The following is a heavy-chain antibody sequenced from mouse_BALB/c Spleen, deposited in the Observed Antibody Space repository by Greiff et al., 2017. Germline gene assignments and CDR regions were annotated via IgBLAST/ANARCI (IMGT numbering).Heavy chain of an antibody. Sequence: EVKLQESGPGLVKPSQSLSLTCSVTGYSITSGYYWNWIRQFPGNKLEWMGYISYDGSNNYNPSLKNRISITRDTSKNQFFLKLNSVTTEDTATYYCARFGNYVLYAMDYWGQGTSVTVSS. CDR1: GYSITSGYY. V-gene: IGHV3-6*02. CDR2: ISYDGSN. D-gene: IGHD2-1*01. J-gene: IGHJ4*01. CDR3: ARFGNYVLYAMDY.